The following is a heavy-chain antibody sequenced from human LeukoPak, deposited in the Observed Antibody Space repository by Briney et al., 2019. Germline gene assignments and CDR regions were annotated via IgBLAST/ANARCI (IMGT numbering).Heavy chain of an antibody. J-gene: IGHJ6*03. CDR1: GGSISSSNW. Sequence: PSETLSLTCAVSGGSISSSNWWSWVRQPPGKGLEWIGEIYHSGSTNYNPSLKSRVTISVDKSKNQFSLKLSSVTAADTAVYYCARAELELRYYYYYMDVWGKGTTVTVSS. CDR2: IYHSGST. V-gene: IGHV4-4*02. CDR3: ARAELELRYYYYYMDV. D-gene: IGHD1-7*01.